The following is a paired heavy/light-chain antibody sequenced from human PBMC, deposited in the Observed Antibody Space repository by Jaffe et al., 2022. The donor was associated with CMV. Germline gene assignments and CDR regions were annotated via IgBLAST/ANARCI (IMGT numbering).Heavy chain of an antibody. CDR2: IYYSGST. Sequence: QVQLQESGPGLVKPSQTLSLTCTVSGGSISSGGYYWSWIRQHPGKGLEWIGYIYYSGSTYYNPSLKSRVTISVDTSKNQFSLKLSSVTAADTAVYYCARGRTYCGGDCYSLLDENDAFDIWGQGTMVTVSS. CDR1: GGSISSGGYY. D-gene: IGHD2-21*02. J-gene: IGHJ3*02. V-gene: IGHV4-31*03. CDR3: ARGRTYCGGDCYSLLDENDAFDI.
Light chain of an antibody. J-gene: IGKJ3*01. CDR3: QQYGSSPRIT. Sequence: EIVLTQSPGTLSLSPGERATLSCRASQSVSSSYLAWYQQKPGQAPRLLIYGASSRATGIPDRFSGSGSGTDFTLTISRLEPEDFAVYYCQQYGSSPRITFGPGTKVDIK. CDR2: GAS. CDR1: QSVSSSY. V-gene: IGKV3-20*01.